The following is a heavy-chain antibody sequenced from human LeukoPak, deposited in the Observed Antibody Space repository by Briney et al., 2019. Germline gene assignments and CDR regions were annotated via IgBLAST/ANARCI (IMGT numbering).Heavy chain of an antibody. D-gene: IGHD6-19*01. J-gene: IGHJ4*02. CDR2: IYYSGCT. V-gene: IGHV4-59*12. CDR1: GASLSSTY. CDR3: ARVTAYSSGWSPFDY. Sequence: PETLSLTCTLSGASLSSTYSSCIWAPPGEGLGWGSYIYYSGCTNYNPPLKSRVTISVDTSKNQFSLKLSSVTAADTAVYYCARVTAYSSGWSPFDYWGQRTLVTVSS.